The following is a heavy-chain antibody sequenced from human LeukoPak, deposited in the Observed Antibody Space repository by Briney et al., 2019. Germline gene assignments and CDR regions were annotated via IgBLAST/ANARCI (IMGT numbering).Heavy chain of an antibody. CDR1: IDSFSNYH. D-gene: IGHD1-26*01. Sequence: SETLSLTCAVYIDSFSNYHWNWIRQTPAKGMEWIGEVNESGGTNISPSLRSRVILSVDTSKNQFSLKLISVTVADTAIYYCARGRGATVPQVGKNWFDPWGRGTRVTVSS. CDR2: VNESGGT. V-gene: IGHV4-34*01. J-gene: IGHJ5*02. CDR3: ARGRGATVPQVGKNWFDP.